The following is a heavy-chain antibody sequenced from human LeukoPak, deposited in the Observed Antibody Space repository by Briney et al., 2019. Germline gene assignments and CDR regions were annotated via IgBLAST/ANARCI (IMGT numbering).Heavy chain of an antibody. Sequence: ASVKVSCKASGYTFTGYYMHWVRQAPGQGLEWMGWINPNSGGTNYEQKFQGRVTMTRDTSISTAYMELSRLRSDDTAVYYCARAYYDFWSGYYNDYWGQGTLVTVSS. V-gene: IGHV1-2*02. CDR1: GYTFTGYY. D-gene: IGHD3-3*01. J-gene: IGHJ4*02. CDR2: INPNSGGT. CDR3: ARAYYDFWSGYYNDY.